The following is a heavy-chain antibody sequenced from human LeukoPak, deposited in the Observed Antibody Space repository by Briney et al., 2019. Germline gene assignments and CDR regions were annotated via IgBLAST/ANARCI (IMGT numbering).Heavy chain of an antibody. CDR3: ARGACSGGSCYYWFDP. CDR1: GYTLTELS. D-gene: IGHD2-15*01. Sequence: ASVKVSCKVSGYTLTELSMHWVRQAPGKGLEWMGGFDPEDGETIYAQKFQGRVTMTEDTSTDTAYMELSSLRSEDTAVYYCARGACSGGSCYYWFDPWGQGTLVTVSS. J-gene: IGHJ5*02. V-gene: IGHV1-24*01. CDR2: FDPEDGET.